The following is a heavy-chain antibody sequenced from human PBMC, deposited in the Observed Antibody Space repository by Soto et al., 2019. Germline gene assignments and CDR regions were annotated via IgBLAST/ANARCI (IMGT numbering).Heavy chain of an antibody. V-gene: IGHV3-49*03. CDR1: GFTFGDYA. CDR3: TTIDYGGNSVGPYYYGMDV. Sequence: GGSLRLSCTASGFTFGDYAMSWFRQAPGKGLEWVGFIRSKAYGGTTEYAASVKGRFTISRDDSKSIAHLQMNSLKTEDTAVYYCTTIDYGGNSVGPYYYGMDVWGQGTTVTVSS. CDR2: IRSKAYGGTT. J-gene: IGHJ6*02. D-gene: IGHD4-17*01.